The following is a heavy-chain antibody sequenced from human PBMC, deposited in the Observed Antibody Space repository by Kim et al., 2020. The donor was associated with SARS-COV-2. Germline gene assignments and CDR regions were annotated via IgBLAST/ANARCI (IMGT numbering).Heavy chain of an antibody. V-gene: IGHV3-33*01. Sequence: GGSLRLSCAASGFTFSSYGMHWVRHAPGKGLEWVALIWYDGSYKYYADSVKGRFTISRDNSKNTLYLQMNSLRAEDTAVYYCARDRGEGAYYYGMDVWGQGTTVTVSS. CDR3: ARDRGEGAYYYGMDV. CDR1: GFTFSSYG. CDR2: IWYDGSYK. J-gene: IGHJ6*02. D-gene: IGHD3-16*01.